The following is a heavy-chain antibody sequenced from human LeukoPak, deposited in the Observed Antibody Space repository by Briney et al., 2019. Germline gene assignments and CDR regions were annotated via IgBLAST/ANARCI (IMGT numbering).Heavy chain of an antibody. Sequence: GGSLRLSCAASGFTFNSYTMSWVRQAPGKGLEWVSTITTSDGNTYYADSVKGRFTVSRDNSKNTLFLQMNSLRAEDTAVYYCAKDGGLWVSAHWGDSWGRGTLVTVSS. CDR1: GFTFNSYT. D-gene: IGHD7-27*01. CDR2: ITTSDGNT. V-gene: IGHV3-23*01. J-gene: IGHJ4*02. CDR3: AKDGGLWVSAHWGDS.